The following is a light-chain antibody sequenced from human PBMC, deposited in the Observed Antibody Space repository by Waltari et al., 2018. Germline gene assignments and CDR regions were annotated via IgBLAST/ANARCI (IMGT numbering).Light chain of an antibody. Sequence: DIQMTQSPSSLSASVGARVTITCQASQNINTYLNWYQQKLGRAPKLLIYAASSLQTAVPSRFSGSGSGTDFTLTISSLQPEDFATYYCQQRYRTPHTFGQGTHLEIK. CDR1: QNINTY. J-gene: IGKJ2*01. CDR3: QQRYRTPHT. V-gene: IGKV1-39*01. CDR2: AAS.